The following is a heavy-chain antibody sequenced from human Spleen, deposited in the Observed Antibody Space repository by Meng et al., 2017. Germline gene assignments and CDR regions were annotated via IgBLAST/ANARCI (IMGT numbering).Heavy chain of an antibody. J-gene: IGHJ4*02. Sequence: GSLRLSCAVYGASFSDYYWNWIRQPPGKGLEWIGEINHSGSTNYNPSLKSRVTISVDTSKNQFSLKLTSVTAADTAVYYCARGEVTFDYWGQGTLVTVSS. V-gene: IGHV4-34*01. CDR3: ARGEVTFDY. CDR1: GASFSDYY. D-gene: IGHD2-21*02. CDR2: INHSGST.